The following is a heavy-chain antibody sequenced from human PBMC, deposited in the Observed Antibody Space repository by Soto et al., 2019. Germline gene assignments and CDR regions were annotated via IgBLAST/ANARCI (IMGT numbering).Heavy chain of an antibody. V-gene: IGHV3-30*03. CDR1: GFTFSTYG. Sequence: QVQLVESGGGEVQPGRSLTISCAASGFTFSTYGMHWVRQTPGKGLEWVAVISYDGTNKFYSDSVKGRFTISRDNFKNTLTLQMNSLRADDTAVYYCATDLQSYGDYDYYCYGMDVWGLGTRVTVSS. CDR2: ISYDGTNK. CDR3: ATDLQSYGDYDYYCYGMDV. D-gene: IGHD4-17*01. J-gene: IGHJ6*02.